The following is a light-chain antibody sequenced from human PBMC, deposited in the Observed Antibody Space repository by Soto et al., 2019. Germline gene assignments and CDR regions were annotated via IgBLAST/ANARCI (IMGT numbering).Light chain of an antibody. CDR3: SSYAGSNNLYV. V-gene: IGLV2-8*01. CDR2: EDS. CDR1: SNDVGGYNY. J-gene: IGLJ1*01. Sequence: QSVLTQPPSASGSPGQSVTISCNGTSNDVGGYNYVSWSQQHPGKAPKLMIYEDSKRPSGVPDRSSGSKSAYTASLTVSVVHGEDEADYYCSSYAGSNNLYVFXTGTKGTVL.